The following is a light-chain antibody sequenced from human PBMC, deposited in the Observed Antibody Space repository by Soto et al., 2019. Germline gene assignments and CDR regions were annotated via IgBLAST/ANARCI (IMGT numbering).Light chain of an antibody. Sequence: DIQMTQSPSSLSASVGDRVTITCRASQSISSHLNWYQQIPGKAPKLLIYAASSLVSGVPSRFSGSGSETDFTLTISRLEPEDFAVYYCQQYGSSGTFGQGTKVDIK. J-gene: IGKJ1*01. CDR1: QSISSH. CDR3: QQYGSSGT. V-gene: IGKV1-39*01. CDR2: AAS.